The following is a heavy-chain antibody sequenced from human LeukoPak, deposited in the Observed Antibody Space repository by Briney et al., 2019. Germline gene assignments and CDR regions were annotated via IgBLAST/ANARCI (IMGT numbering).Heavy chain of an antibody. CDR2: IYYSGST. V-gene: IGHV4-59*01. J-gene: IGHJ5*02. Sequence: SETLSLTCTVSGGSISSYYWSWIRQPPGKGLEWIGYIYYSGSTNYNPSLKSRVTISVDTSKNQFSLKLSSVTAADTAVYYCARDHNGNWFDPWGQGTLVTVSS. CDR3: ARDHNGNWFDP. CDR1: GGSISSYY. D-gene: IGHD1-1*01.